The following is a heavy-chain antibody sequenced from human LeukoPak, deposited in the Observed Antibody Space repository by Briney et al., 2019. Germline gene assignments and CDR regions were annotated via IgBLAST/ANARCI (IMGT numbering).Heavy chain of an antibody. D-gene: IGHD1-1*01. CDR2: TYYRSKWYN. CDR1: GDSVSSNSAA. V-gene: IGHV6-1*01. Sequence: SQTLSLTCAISGDSVSSNSAAWNWIRQSPSRVLEWLGRTYYRSKWYNDYAVSVKSRITINPDTSKNQFSLQLNSVTPEDTAVYYCARAIGFTRMSLIDPWGQGTLVTVSS. J-gene: IGHJ5*02. CDR3: ARAIGFTRMSLIDP.